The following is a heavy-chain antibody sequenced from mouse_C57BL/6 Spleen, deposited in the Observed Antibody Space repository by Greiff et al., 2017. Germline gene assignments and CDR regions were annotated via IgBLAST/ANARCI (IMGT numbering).Heavy chain of an antibody. D-gene: IGHD2-5*01. CDR1: GYTFTSYW. CDR2: IYPSDSET. CDR3: ARGGKDSNYGWFAY. J-gene: IGHJ3*01. V-gene: IGHV1-61*01. Sequence: QVQLQQPGAELVRPGSSVKLSCKASGYTFTSYWMDWVKQRPGQGLEWIGNIYPSDSETHYNQKFKDKATLTVDKSSSTAYMQLSSLTSEDSAVYYCARGGKDSNYGWFAYWGQGTLVTVSA.